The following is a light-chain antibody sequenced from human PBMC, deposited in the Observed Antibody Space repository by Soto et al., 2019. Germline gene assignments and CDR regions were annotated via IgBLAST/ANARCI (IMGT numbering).Light chain of an antibody. J-gene: IGLJ2*01. V-gene: IGLV4-60*03. Sequence: QSVLTQSSSASASLGSSVKLTCTLTSGHSSYIIAWPQQQPGKAPRYLMKLEGSRSYNKGSGVPDRFSGSSSGAYRYITISQLQSEAEDYYYCETWDSKGVFGGGTKVTVL. CDR3: ETWDSKGV. CDR1: SGHSSYI. CDR2: LEGSRSY.